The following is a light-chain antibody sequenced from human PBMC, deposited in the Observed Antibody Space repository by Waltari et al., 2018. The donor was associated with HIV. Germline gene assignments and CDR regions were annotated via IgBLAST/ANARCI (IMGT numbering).Light chain of an antibody. Sequence: QSALTQPASMSGSPGQSITIPCTGTSRDVGNYILVSWYQQHAGNAPKLIIYEGTKRPSGVSDRFSVSKSSNTTSLTISARQAEDEADYYCSAFADGVLFGGGTKLTVL. CDR1: SRDVGNYIL. CDR3: SAFADGVL. CDR2: EGT. J-gene: IGLJ3*02. V-gene: IGLV2-23*01.